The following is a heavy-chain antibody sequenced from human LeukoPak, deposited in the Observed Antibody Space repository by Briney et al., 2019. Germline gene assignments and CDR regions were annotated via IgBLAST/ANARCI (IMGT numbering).Heavy chain of an antibody. CDR1: GYTCTGYY. CDR3: TRKPPYDIGRRYGMDV. CDR2: INPSSGGT. D-gene: IGHD3-9*01. V-gene: IGHV1-2*02. J-gene: IGHJ6*02. Sequence: ASVKVSCKASGYTCTGYYMHWVRQAPGQGLEWMGWINPSSGGTSYAQKFQGRSTMTRDTSISTAYMELSRLRSDDTAVYFCTRKPPYDIGRRYGMDVWGQGTTVTVSS.